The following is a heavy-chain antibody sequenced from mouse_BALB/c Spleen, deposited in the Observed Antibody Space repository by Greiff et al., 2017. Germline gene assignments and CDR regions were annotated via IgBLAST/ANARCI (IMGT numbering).Heavy chain of an antibody. D-gene: IGHD1-3*01. V-gene: IGHV1-15*01. CDR1: GYTFTDYE. Sequence: QVQLKESGAELVRPGASVTLSCKASGYTFTDYEMHWVKQTPVHGLEWIGAIDPETGGTAYNQKFKGKATLTADKSSSTAYMELRSLTSEDSAVYYCTRLRLVRRDKDAMDYWGQGTSVTVSS. CDR3: TRLRLVRRDKDAMDY. J-gene: IGHJ4*01. CDR2: IDPETGGT.